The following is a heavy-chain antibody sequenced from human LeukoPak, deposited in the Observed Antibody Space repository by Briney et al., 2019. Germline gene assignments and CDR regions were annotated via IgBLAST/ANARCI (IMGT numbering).Heavy chain of an antibody. D-gene: IGHD4/OR15-4a*01. CDR3: ARRSMVRTVGYYYGMDV. J-gene: IGHJ6*02. CDR2: IYYSGNT. Sequence: SETLSLTCIVSGGSISNDYWSRIRQPPGKGLEWIGYIYYSGNTNYNPSLKSRAAISVDTSKKQFSLNLSSVTAADTAVYYCARRSMVRTVGYYYGMDVWGQGTTVTVSS. CDR1: GGSISNDY. V-gene: IGHV4-59*08.